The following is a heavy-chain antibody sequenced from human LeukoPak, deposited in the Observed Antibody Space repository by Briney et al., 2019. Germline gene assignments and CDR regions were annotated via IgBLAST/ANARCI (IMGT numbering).Heavy chain of an antibody. CDR2: IIPILGIA. J-gene: IGHJ4*02. CDR1: GGTFSTYA. CDR3: ARASYCSSTSCYAVFDY. V-gene: IGHV1-69*04. D-gene: IGHD2-2*01. Sequence: ASVKVSCKPSGGTFSTYAISWVRQAPGQGLEWMGRIIPILGIANYAQKFQGSVTITADKSTSTAYMELSSLRSEDTAVYYCARASYCSSTSCYAVFDYWGQGTLVTVSS.